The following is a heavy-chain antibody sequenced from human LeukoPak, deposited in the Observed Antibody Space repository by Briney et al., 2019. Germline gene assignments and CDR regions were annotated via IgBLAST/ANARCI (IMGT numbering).Heavy chain of an antibody. D-gene: IGHD5-12*01. V-gene: IGHV3-48*03. J-gene: IGHJ4*02. CDR1: GFTFSSYE. CDR3: ARDSIEGPGEKVARYYFDY. CDR2: ISSSGSTI. Sequence: GGSLRLSCAASGFTFSSYEMNWVRQAPGKGLEWVSYISSSGSTIYYADSVKGRFTISRDNAKNSLYLQMNSLRAEDTAVYYCARDSIEGPGEKVARYYFDYWGQGTLVTVSS.